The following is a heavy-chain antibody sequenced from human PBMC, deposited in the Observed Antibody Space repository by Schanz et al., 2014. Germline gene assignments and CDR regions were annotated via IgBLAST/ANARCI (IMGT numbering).Heavy chain of an antibody. CDR1: GFTFSDSW. CDR2: TSNDGSFT. D-gene: IGHD4-17*01. V-gene: IGHV3-74*01. J-gene: IGHJ4*02. Sequence: EVQLVESGGGLVQPGGSLRLSCAASGFTFSDSWMHWVRQAPGKGLVWVSRTSNDGSFTTFADSVKGRFTISRDNAKNTLYLRMNSLRADDTAVYYCVRDSDYHFDYWGQGTLVTVSS. CDR3: VRDSDYHFDY.